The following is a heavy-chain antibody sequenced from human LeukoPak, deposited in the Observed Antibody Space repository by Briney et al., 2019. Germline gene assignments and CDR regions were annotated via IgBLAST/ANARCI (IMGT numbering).Heavy chain of an antibody. Sequence: ASVKVSCKASGYTFTSYYMHWVRQAPGQGLEWMGIINPSGGSTSYAQKFQGRVTITTDESTSTAYMELSSLRSEDTAVYYCAREATAMGGYYMDVWGKGTTVTVSS. J-gene: IGHJ6*03. D-gene: IGHD5-18*01. CDR3: AREATAMGGYYMDV. V-gene: IGHV1-46*01. CDR1: GYTFTSYY. CDR2: INPSGGST.